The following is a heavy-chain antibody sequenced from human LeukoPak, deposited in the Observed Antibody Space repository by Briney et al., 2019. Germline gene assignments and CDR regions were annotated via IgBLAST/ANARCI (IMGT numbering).Heavy chain of an antibody. CDR1: GVSIIGSY. CDR2: IYNTVDV. D-gene: IGHD3-22*01. CDR3: ARVLTYYYDSSAYYFDY. V-gene: IGHV4-59*12. Sequence: PSETLSLTCTVSGVSIIGSYWTWIRQSPGGTLEYIGYIYNTVDVNYNPSLKSRVTMSVDTSKNQFSLKLSSVTAADTAVYYCARVLTYYYDSSAYYFDYWGQGTLVTVSS. J-gene: IGHJ4*02.